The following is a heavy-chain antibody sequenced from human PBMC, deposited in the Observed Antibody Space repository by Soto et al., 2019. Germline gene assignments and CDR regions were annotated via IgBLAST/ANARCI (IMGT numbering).Heavy chain of an antibody. J-gene: IGHJ4*02. Sequence: QVQLVESGGGVVQSGRSLRLSCAASGFTFTTYGMHWVRQAPGKGLEWVAVISYDGGDKYYIDSVKGRFTISRDDSKNTLYLQMNNLRIEDTGVYYCARGSAYTYGSPGYWGQGTLVTVSS. CDR1: GFTFTTYG. D-gene: IGHD5-18*01. V-gene: IGHV3-30*03. CDR3: ARGSAYTYGSPGY. CDR2: ISYDGGDK.